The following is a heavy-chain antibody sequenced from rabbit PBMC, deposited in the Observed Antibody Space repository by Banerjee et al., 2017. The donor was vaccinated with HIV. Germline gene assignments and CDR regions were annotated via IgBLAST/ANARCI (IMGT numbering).Heavy chain of an antibody. V-gene: IGHV1S40*01. Sequence: QSLEESGGDLVKPGASLTLTCKASGLDFSSRYWICWVRQAPGKGLEWIGCIYTGDGTTWYASWAKGRFTISKTSSTTVTLQMTSLTAADTATYFCARDASGWGSLNLWGQGTLVTVS. J-gene: IGHJ3*01. CDR1: GLDFSSRYW. D-gene: IGHD4-1*01. CDR3: ARDASGWGSLNL. CDR2: IYTGDGTT.